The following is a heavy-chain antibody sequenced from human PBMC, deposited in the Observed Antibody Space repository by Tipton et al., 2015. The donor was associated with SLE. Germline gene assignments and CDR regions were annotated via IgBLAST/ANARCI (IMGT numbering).Heavy chain of an antibody. CDR1: GFPINSGYN. D-gene: IGHD6-19*01. Sequence: TLSLTCAVSGFPINSGYNWGWFRQPPGKGREWIGNIYYTGDTSYSPSLKSRVTIPVDTSKSQLSLNVSSVTAADTAVYYCARESYNSGWPVLDSWGQGTLVTVSS. CDR2: IYYTGDT. J-gene: IGHJ4*02. CDR3: ARESYNSGWPVLDS. V-gene: IGHV4-38-2*02.